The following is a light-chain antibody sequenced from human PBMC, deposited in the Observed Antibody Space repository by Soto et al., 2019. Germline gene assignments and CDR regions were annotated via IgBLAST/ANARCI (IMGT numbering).Light chain of an antibody. J-gene: IGKJ2*01. CDR2: WAS. CDR3: QQSYSTPYT. V-gene: IGKV4-1*01. CDR1: QSVLYSSNNKNY. Sequence: DIVMTQAPDSLAVSLGERATINCKSSQSVLYSSNNKNYLAWYQQKTGQPPKLLIYWASTQESGVPDRFSGSGSGTDFTLTISSLQAEDVAVYYCQQSYSTPYTFGQGTKLDIK.